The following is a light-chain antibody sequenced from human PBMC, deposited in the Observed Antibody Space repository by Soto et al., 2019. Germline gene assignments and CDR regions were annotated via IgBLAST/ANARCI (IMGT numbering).Light chain of an antibody. CDR3: QTWDSGVL. J-gene: IGLJ2*01. Sequence: SYELTQPPSVSVFPGQTASIPCSGDKLGDKYACWYQQKPGQSPVVVIYQDTRRPSGIPERFSGSNSGNTATLTISGTQAMDEADYYCQTWDSGVLFGGGTKVTVL. CDR1: KLGDKY. CDR2: QDT. V-gene: IGLV3-1*01.